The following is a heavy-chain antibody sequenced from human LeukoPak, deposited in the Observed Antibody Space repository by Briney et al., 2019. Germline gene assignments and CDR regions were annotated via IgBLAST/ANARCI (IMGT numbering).Heavy chain of an antibody. CDR3: ARMSLYYYGSGSYRYFDY. V-gene: IGHV5-51*01. CDR2: IYPGDSDT. D-gene: IGHD3-10*01. CDR1: GYSFTSYW. Sequence: GESLKISCKGSGYSFTSYWIGWVRQMPGKGLEWMGIIYPGDSDTRYSPSFQGRVTISADKSISTAYLQWSSLKASDTAMYYCARMSLYYYGSGSYRYFDYWGQGTLVTVSS. J-gene: IGHJ4*02.